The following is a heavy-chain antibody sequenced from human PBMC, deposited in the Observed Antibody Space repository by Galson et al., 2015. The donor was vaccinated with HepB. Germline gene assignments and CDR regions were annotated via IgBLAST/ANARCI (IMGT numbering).Heavy chain of an antibody. CDR3: AKEFPYAARRYYFDF. CDR1: GFTFSSYG. Sequence: SLRLSCAASGFTFSSYGMHWVRQAPGKGLDWVAVIWSDGSRSSYVDSLKGRFTISRDNSKNTLYLQMNNLRAEDTAVYYCAKEFPYAARRYYFDFWGQGALVTVSS. V-gene: IGHV3-33*06. CDR2: IWSDGSRS. D-gene: IGHD2-15*01. J-gene: IGHJ4*02.